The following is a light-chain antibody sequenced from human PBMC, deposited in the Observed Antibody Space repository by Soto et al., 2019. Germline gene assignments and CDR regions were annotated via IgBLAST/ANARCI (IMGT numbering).Light chain of an antibody. J-gene: IGKJ4*01. V-gene: IGKV3-20*01. CDR1: EILSGTY. CDR2: AAS. CDR3: HHYVSSPLT. Sequence: DIVLTQSPDTLSLSPGESATLSCRASEILSGTYLAWYQQKLGQSPRLLIYAASTRATGVPDRFSGSGSGRDFTLTISRLEPEDFAVYYCHHYVSSPLTFGGGTKVEIK.